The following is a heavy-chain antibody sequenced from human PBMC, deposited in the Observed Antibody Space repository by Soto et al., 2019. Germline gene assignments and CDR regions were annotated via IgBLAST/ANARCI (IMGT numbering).Heavy chain of an antibody. V-gene: IGHV4-31*03. CDR3: ARDHRYCSSTSCYTYYYYYGMDV. Sequence: TLSLTCTFSGGSISSGGYYWSLIRQHPGKGLEWIGYIYYSGSTYYNPSLKSRVTISVDTSKNQFPLKLSSVTAADTAVYYCARDHRYCSSTSCYTYYYYYGMDVWGQGTTVTVSS. J-gene: IGHJ6*02. CDR1: GGSISSGGYY. D-gene: IGHD2-2*02. CDR2: IYYSGST.